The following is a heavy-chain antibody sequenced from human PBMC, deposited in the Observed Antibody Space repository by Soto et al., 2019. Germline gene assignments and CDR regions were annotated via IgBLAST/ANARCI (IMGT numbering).Heavy chain of an antibody. J-gene: IGHJ5*02. CDR3: ARDRLGVFSGSSNWFDP. CDR2: IIPILGIA. V-gene: IGHV1-69*04. CDR1: GGTFSSYT. Sequence: ASVKVSCKASGGTFSSYTISWVRQAPGQGLEWMGRIIPILGIANYAQKFQGRVTITADKSTSTAYMELSSLRSEDTAVYYCARDRLGVFSGSSNWFDPWGQGTLVTVSS. D-gene: IGHD1-26*01.